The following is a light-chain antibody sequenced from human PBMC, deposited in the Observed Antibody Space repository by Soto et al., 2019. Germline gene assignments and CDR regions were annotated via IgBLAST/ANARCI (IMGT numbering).Light chain of an antibody. CDR2: YVS. Sequence: QSALTQPASVSGSPGQSITISCTGTSSDVGGYNYVSWYQQHPGKAPKLMIYYVSNRRSGVSNRFSGSTSGNTASLTISWLQAEDEADYYCSSYTSSSTLLYVFGSGTKLTVL. CDR1: SSDVGGYNY. CDR3: SSYTSSSTLLYV. V-gene: IGLV2-14*01. J-gene: IGLJ1*01.